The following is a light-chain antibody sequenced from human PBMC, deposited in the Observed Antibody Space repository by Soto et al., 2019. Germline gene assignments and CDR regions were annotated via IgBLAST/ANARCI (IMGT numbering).Light chain of an antibody. CDR2: KAS. CDR3: QQYNSLWT. J-gene: IGKJ1*01. V-gene: IGKV1-5*03. Sequence: DIQMTQSPSTLSASVGDRVTITCRASQSISSWLAWYQQKPGKAPKLLIYKASSLESGVPSRFSGSGSGTESTLTISRLQPDDFATYYRQQYNSLWTFGQGTKVEIK. CDR1: QSISSW.